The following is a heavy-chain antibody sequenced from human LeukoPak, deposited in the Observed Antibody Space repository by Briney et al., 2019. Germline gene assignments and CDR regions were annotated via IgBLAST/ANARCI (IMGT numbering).Heavy chain of an antibody. D-gene: IGHD6-19*01. J-gene: IGHJ4*02. V-gene: IGHV3-9*01. CDR2: ISWNSGTI. Sequence: PGGSLSLSCAASGFTFSNAYMNWVRQAPGKGLEWVSGISWNSGTIDYADSVRGRFTISRDNAKNSLYLQMDSLRVEDTAFYYCAKDNRRHYTSGPNPDSLHWGQGALVTVSS. CDR1: GFTFSNAY. CDR3: AKDNRRHYTSGPNPDSLH.